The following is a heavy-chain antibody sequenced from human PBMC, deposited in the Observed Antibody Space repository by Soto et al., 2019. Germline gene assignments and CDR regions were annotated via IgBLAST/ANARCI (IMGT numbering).Heavy chain of an antibody. Sequence: PSETLSLTCAVYGGSFSGYYWSWIRQPPGKGLEWIGEINHSGSTNYNPSLKSRVTISVDTSKNQFSLKLSSVTAADTAVYYCARGEESGSIDYWGQGTLVTVSS. CDR1: GGSFSGYY. D-gene: IGHD3-10*01. V-gene: IGHV4-34*01. J-gene: IGHJ4*02. CDR2: INHSGST. CDR3: ARGEESGSIDY.